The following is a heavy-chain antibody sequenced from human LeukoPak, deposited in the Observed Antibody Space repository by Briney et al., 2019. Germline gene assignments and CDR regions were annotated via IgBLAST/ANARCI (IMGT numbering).Heavy chain of an antibody. CDR2: IWYDGSKK. D-gene: IGHD1-26*01. J-gene: IGHJ4*02. V-gene: IGHV3-33*01. Sequence: GGSLRLSCAASGFTFSSYGMHWVRQAPGKGLEWVAVIWYDGSKKYYADSVKGRFTISRDNSKNTLYLQMNSLRAEDTAVYYCARGTGRGSYYFDYWGQGTLVTVSS. CDR1: GFTFSSYG. CDR3: ARGTGRGSYYFDY.